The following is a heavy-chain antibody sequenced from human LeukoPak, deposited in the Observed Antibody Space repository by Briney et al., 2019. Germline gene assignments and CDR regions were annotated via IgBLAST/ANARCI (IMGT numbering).Heavy chain of an antibody. J-gene: IGHJ4*02. V-gene: IGHV3-30*02. CDR1: GFTFSSFG. CDR3: AKDRRDYGDYGLDY. CDR2: IRHHGMNE. D-gene: IGHD4-17*01. Sequence: GGSLRLSCAASGFTFSSFGMHWVRQTPTKRLEWVAFIRHHGMNESYVDSVKGRFTISRDNSKHTLYLQMNSLRVEDTAVYYCAKDRRDYGDYGLDYWGQGTLVTVSS.